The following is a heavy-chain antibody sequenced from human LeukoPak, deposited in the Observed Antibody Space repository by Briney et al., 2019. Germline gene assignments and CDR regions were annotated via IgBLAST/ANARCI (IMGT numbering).Heavy chain of an antibody. V-gene: IGHV4/OR15-8*01. J-gene: IGHJ4*02. Sequence: SETLSLTCDVSGDSISSSNWWNWARQPPGRGLEWIGGIYHSGSTNYNPSLKSRVTMSVDKSKNQFSLKLSSVTAADTAVFYCARRRYNYGFDSWGQGTLVTVSS. CDR1: GDSISSSNW. CDR2: IYHSGST. D-gene: IGHD5-18*01. CDR3: ARRRYNYGFDS.